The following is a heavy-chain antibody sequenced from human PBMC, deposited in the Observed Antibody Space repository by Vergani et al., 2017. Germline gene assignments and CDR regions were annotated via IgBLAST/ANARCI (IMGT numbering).Heavy chain of an antibody. J-gene: IGHJ4*02. CDR2: ILYDGSNK. CDR1: GFTFSSYG. CDR3: ASLGRGDLGSGASNY. Sequence: QVQLVESGGGVVQPGRSLRLSCAASGFTFSSYGMHWVRQAPGKGLEWVAVILYDGSNKYYADSVKGRFTISRDNSKNTLYLQMNSLRAEDTAVYYCASLGRGDLGSGASNYWGQGTLVTVSS. V-gene: IGHV3-33*01. D-gene: IGHD3-10*01.